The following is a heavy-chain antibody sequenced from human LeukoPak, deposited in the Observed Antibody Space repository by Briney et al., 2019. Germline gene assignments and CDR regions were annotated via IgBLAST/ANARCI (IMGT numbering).Heavy chain of an antibody. CDR2: ISIAGSYT. CDR3: ARDPGGNPGWKDY. J-gene: IGHJ4*02. D-gene: IGHD4-23*01. CDR1: GFTFSSYS. V-gene: IGHV3-21*01. Sequence: SGGSLRLSCAASGFTFSSYSMNWVRQAPGKGLEWVSSISIAGSYTYYADSLKGRFTISRDNAKNSLYLQMNSLRAEDTAVYYCARDPGGNPGWKDYWGQGTLVTVSS.